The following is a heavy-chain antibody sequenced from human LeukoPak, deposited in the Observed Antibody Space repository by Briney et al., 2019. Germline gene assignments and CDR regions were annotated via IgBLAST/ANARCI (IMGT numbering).Heavy chain of an antibody. CDR1: GFTFSSYA. D-gene: IGHD1-7*01. V-gene: IGHV3-30*04. CDR3: TREGLGTTFSAWFDP. J-gene: IGHJ5*02. Sequence: GGSLRLSSAASGFTFSSYAMHWVRQAPGKGLEWVAVISSDGSIDYYTDSVRGRLTVSRDNSKDTLYLQMNSLRVEDTAVYYCTREGLGTTFSAWFDPWGQGTLVFVSS. CDR2: ISSDGSID.